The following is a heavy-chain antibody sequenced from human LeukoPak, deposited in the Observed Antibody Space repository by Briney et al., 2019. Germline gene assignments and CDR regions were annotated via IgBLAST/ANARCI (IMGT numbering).Heavy chain of an antibody. Sequence: GESLKISCKGSGYSFTSYWISWVRQMPGKGLEWMGRIDPSDSYTNYSPSFQGHVTISADKSISTAHLQWSSLKASDTAMYCCARHAEPSGSVGMDVWGKGTTVTVSS. J-gene: IGHJ6*04. CDR3: ARHAEPSGSVGMDV. V-gene: IGHV5-10-1*01. D-gene: IGHD3-10*01. CDR2: IDPSDSYT. CDR1: GYSFTSYW.